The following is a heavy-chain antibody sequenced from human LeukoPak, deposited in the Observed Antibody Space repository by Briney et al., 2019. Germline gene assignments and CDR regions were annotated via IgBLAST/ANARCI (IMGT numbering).Heavy chain of an antibody. D-gene: IGHD6-19*01. Sequence: SETLSLTCTVSGGSISSSSFHWGWIRQPPGKGLEWIGTIFYSGSTYYNPSLKSRVTMSVDTSKNQFSLKLSSVTAADTAVYYCARQGYISGQGFRNNWYVPWGQGSLVTVSS. CDR2: IFYSGST. V-gene: IGHV4-39*01. CDR1: GGSISSSSFH. CDR3: ARQGYISGQGFRNNWYVP. J-gene: IGHJ5*02.